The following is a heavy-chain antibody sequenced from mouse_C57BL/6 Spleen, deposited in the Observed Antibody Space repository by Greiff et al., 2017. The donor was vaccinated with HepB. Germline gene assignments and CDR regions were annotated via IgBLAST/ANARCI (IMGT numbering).Heavy chain of an antibody. CDR1: GFTFSSYG. Sequence: EVKVVESGGDLVKPGGSLKLSCAASGFTFSSYGMSWVRQTPDKRLEWVATISSGGSYTYYPDSVKGRFTISRDNAKNTLYLQMSSLKSEDTAMYYCARGLYYGNYDYAMDYWGQGTSVTVSS. CDR2: ISSGGSYT. V-gene: IGHV5-6*01. D-gene: IGHD2-1*01. CDR3: ARGLYYGNYDYAMDY. J-gene: IGHJ4*01.